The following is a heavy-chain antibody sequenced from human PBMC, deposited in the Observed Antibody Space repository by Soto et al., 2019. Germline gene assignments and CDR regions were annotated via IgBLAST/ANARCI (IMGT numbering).Heavy chain of an antibody. CDR1: GGSISSSSYY. CDR3: ARPSGGIAVAGSIE. J-gene: IGHJ4*02. CDR2: IYYSGST. D-gene: IGHD6-19*01. Sequence: PSETLSLTCTVSGGSISSSSYYWGWIRQPPGKGLEWIGSIYYSGSTYYNPSLKSRVTISVDTSKNQFSLKLSSVTAADTAVYYCARPSGGIAVAGSIEWGQGTLVTVSS. V-gene: IGHV4-39*01.